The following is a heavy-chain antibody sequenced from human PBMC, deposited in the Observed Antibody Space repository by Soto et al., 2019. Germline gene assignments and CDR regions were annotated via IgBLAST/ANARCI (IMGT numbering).Heavy chain of an antibody. J-gene: IGHJ4*02. CDR1: GYSFINYW. V-gene: IGHV5-51*01. CDR2: VNPGDSDT. D-gene: IGHD3-22*01. CDR3: VRPDSTGYYAY. Sequence: GESLKISCKGSGYSFINYWVAWVRQVPGKGLEWMGIVNPGDSDTRYSPSFQGQVTVSADKSISTAYLYWGSLKASDTAMYYCVRPDSTGYYAYWGQGTLVTVSS.